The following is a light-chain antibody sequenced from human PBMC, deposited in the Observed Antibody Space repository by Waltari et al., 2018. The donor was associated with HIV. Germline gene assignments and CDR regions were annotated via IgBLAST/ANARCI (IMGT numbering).Light chain of an antibody. Sequence: DIVMTQSPNSLAASLGARATINCRSSRTILFSSDNRNCLAWYQQKPGQSPKLLIYWASTRASGVPDRFSGSGSGTNFSLTISTLQTDDVALYYCQQYYSLGPTFGGGTKVEIK. CDR1: RTILFSSDNRNC. CDR3: QQYYSLGPT. CDR2: WAS. J-gene: IGKJ4*01. V-gene: IGKV4-1*01.